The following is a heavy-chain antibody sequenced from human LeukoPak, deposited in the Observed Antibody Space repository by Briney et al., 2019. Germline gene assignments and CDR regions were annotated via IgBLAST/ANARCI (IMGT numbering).Heavy chain of an antibody. D-gene: IGHD3-10*01. J-gene: IGHJ3*02. Sequence: GGSLRLSCAASGFIFSDYYMSWIRQAPGKGLEWVSYISSSGSTIYYADSVKGRFTISRDNAKNSLYLQMNSLRAEDTAVYYCARDGILWFGELHDAFDIWGQGTMVTVSS. CDR3: ARDGILWFGELHDAFDI. CDR2: ISSSGSTI. CDR1: GFIFSDYY. V-gene: IGHV3-11*01.